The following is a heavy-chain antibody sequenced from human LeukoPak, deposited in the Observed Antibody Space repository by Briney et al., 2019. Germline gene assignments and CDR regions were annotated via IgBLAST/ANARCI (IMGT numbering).Heavy chain of an antibody. CDR1: GFTFSSYG. CDR3: ARDLGYDFRPGGFDY. V-gene: IGHV3-33*01. Sequence: GGSLRLSCAASGFTFSSYGMHWVRQAPGKGREWVAVIWYDGSNKYYADSVKGQFTISRDNYKNTMYLQMNSLRAEDTAVYYCARDLGYDFRPGGFDYWGQGTLVTVSS. D-gene: IGHD3-3*01. J-gene: IGHJ4*02. CDR2: IWYDGSNK.